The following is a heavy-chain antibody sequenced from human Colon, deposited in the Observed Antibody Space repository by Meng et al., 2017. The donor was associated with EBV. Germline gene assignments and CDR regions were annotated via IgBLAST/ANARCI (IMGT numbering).Heavy chain of an antibody. D-gene: IGHD2-21*02. CDR3: ARGPYCGGDCYWFDP. V-gene: IGHV4-30-2*01. CDR2: IYHGGTT. CDR1: GDSISSGDYS. Sequence: LLLQVSASGAVQPSQALSLTCAVSGDSISSGDYSWSWIRQPPGQGLEWIGYIYHGGTTYNTSLKSRVTISVDNSKNQFSLRLTSVTAADTAVYYCARGPYCGGDCYWFDPWGQGTLVTVSS. J-gene: IGHJ5*02.